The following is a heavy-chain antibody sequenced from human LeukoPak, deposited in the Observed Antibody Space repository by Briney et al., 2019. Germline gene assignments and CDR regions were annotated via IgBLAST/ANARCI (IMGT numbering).Heavy chain of an antibody. CDR2: IAGSGDST. CDR3: AKNRDGDHAFDI. CDR1: GFTFSSYV. Sequence: GGSLRLSCAASGFTFSSYVMSWVRQAPGKGLEWVSAIAGSGDSTYHADSVKGRFTISRDNSKNTLYLQMNSLRAEDTAVYYCAKNRDGDHAFDIWGQGTMVTVSS. V-gene: IGHV3-23*01. D-gene: IGHD5-24*01. J-gene: IGHJ3*02.